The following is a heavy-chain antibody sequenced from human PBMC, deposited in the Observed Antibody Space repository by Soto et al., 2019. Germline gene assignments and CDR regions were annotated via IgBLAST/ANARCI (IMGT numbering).Heavy chain of an antibody. CDR2: ISDSGSRT. D-gene: IGHD5-12*01. CDR3: AKDSGWLHHY. CDR1: GFTFSSSG. V-gene: IGHV3-23*01. J-gene: IGHJ4*02. Sequence: EVQLLESGGGLVQPGGSVRLSCVVSGFTFSSSGMSWVRQAPGKGLEWVSGISDSGSRTYYEDSVKGRFTISRDNSKNTLSLEMNTLRAEDTAVYYCAKDSGWLHHYWGQGTLVTVSS.